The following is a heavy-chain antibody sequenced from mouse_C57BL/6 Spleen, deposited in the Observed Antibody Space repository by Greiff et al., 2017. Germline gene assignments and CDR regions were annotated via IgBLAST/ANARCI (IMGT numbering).Heavy chain of an antibody. V-gene: IGHV5-9*01. Sequence: EVKLMESGGGLVKPGGSLKLSCAASGFTFSSYTMSWVRQTPEKRLEWVATISGGGGNTYYPDSVKGRFTLSRDNAKNTLYLQMSSLRSEDTALYYCARREDGSSYDYWGQGTTLTVSS. CDR3: ARREDGSSYDY. D-gene: IGHD1-1*01. CDR1: GFTFSSYT. CDR2: ISGGGGNT. J-gene: IGHJ2*01.